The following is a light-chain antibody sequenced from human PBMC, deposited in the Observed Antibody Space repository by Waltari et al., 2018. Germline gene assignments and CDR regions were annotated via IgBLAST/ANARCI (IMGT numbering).Light chain of an antibody. J-gene: IGKJ4*01. CDR1: QNICHY. CDR2: ATS. V-gene: IGKV1-39*01. CDR3: QQSYSAFRT. Sequence: DIQMTQSPSSLSSSLGDRVTITCRASQNICHYLNWFQQRPGKAPKLLIFATSGLQSGVPPRFSGSGSGTDFTLTISSLQPEDSATYYCQQSYSAFRTFGGGTKVQIK.